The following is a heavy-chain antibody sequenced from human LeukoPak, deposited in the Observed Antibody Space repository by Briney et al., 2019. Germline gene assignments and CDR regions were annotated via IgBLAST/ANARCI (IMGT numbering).Heavy chain of an antibody. J-gene: IGHJ4*02. CDR1: GFIFSDYY. CDR3: ARVRGTYYVDY. Sequence: GGSLRLSCAASGFIFSDYYMTWIRQAPRKGLEWVSYNSSSSHYTTYADSVKARFTTSRDNAKNSLSLQMNSLRVEDTALYYCARVRGTYYVDYWGQGTLVTVSS. CDR2: NSSSSHYT. V-gene: IGHV3-11*05.